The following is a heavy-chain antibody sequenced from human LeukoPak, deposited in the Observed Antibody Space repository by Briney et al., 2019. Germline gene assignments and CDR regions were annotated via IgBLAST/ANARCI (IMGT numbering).Heavy chain of an antibody. Sequence: PGGSLRLSCAASGFTFSSYSMNWVRQAPGKGLEWVSSISSSSSYIYYADSVRGRFTISRDNAKNSLYLQMNSLRAEDTAVYYCAREYYYGDYFFDYWGQGTLVTVSS. CDR1: GFTFSSYS. J-gene: IGHJ4*02. CDR3: AREYYYGDYFFDY. D-gene: IGHD4-17*01. CDR2: ISSSSSYI. V-gene: IGHV3-21*01.